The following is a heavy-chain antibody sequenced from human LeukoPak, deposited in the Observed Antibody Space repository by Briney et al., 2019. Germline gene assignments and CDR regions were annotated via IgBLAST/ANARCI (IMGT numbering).Heavy chain of an antibody. CDR2: IYYSGST. J-gene: IGHJ5*01. Sequence: SETLSLTCTGSGGSISSYYWSWLRQPPWKGLEWIGYIYYSGSTNYNPSLKSRVTISVDTSKNQCSLKLSSVTAADTAVYYCALAPNSNWFDFWGQGTLVTVSS. CDR3: ALAPNSNWFDF. D-gene: IGHD2-8*01. V-gene: IGHV4-59*08. CDR1: GGSISSYY.